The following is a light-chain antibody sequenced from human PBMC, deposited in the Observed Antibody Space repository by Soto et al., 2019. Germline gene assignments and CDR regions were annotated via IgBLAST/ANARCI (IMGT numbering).Light chain of an antibody. CDR2: DAS. CDR1: QSISSW. J-gene: IGKJ1*01. V-gene: IGKV1-5*01. Sequence: DIQMTQSPSTLSASVGDRVTITCRASQSISSWLAWYQQKPGKAPKLLIYDASNLESGVPSRFSGSGSGTEFYLTNSSLQPDDFANYHCQQYNGGSSFGQGTKVEV. CDR3: QQYNGGSS.